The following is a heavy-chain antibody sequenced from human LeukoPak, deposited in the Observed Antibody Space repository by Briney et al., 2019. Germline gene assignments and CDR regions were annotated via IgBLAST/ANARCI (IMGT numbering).Heavy chain of an antibody. V-gene: IGHV3-23*01. CDR1: GFSVSNNY. D-gene: IGHD2-15*01. Sequence: GGSLRLSCAASGFSVSNNYMSWVRQAPGKGLEWVSAISGSGGSTYYADSVKGRFTISRDNSKNTLYLQMNSLRAEDTAVYYCAKKWSGATDYWGQGTLVTVSS. J-gene: IGHJ4*02. CDR2: ISGSGGST. CDR3: AKKWSGATDY.